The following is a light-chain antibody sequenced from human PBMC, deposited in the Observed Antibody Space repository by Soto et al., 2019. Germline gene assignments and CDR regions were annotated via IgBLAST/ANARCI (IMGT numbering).Light chain of an antibody. J-gene: IGKJ2*01. V-gene: IGKV1-33*01. CDR3: QQNDNLPPT. CDR1: QDISNY. CDR2: DAS. Sequence: DIQMTQSPSSLSASVGDRVTITCQASQDISNYLNWYQQKPGKAPKLLIYDASNLETGVPSRFSGSGSGTDFNFTISSLQPEDIATYYCQQNDNLPPTFGQGTKLEIK.